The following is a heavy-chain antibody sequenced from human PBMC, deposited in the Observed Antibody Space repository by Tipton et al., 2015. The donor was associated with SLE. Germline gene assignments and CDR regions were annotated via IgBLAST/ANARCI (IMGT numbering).Heavy chain of an antibody. D-gene: IGHD3-16*02. Sequence: LRLSCTVSGGSMRSYYWSWIRQPPGKGLEWIAYFHSSGTTDSNPSFMSRLTLSVQTSANQFFLNLTSVTAADTAVYFCGRVVYDYVGGGYRYLDYWGQGTQVTVSS. CDR2: FHSSGTT. J-gene: IGHJ4*02. CDR1: GGSMRSYY. V-gene: IGHV4-59*12. CDR3: GRVVYDYVGGGYRYLDY.